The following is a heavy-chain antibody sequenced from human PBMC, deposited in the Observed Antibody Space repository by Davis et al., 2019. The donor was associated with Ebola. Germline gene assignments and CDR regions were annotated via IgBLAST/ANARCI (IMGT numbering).Heavy chain of an antibody. CDR3: ARGVWLGDNWFDP. CDR1: GGSISGYY. V-gene: IGHV4-4*07. Sequence: LSLSCTVSGGSISGYYWSWIRQPAGKGLEFIGRIYPSGSTNYKPSLKGRVTMSIDTSNNQFSLKVNSVTAADTAIYYCARGVWLGDNWFDPWGQGIPVTVSS. J-gene: IGHJ5*02. D-gene: IGHD6-19*01. CDR2: IYPSGST.